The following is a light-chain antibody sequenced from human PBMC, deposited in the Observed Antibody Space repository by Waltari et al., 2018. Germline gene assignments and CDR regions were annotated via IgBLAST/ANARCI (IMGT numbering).Light chain of an antibody. J-gene: IGKJ1*01. CDR1: QSVSSQ. Sequence: EIVLTQSPATLSLSQGEGATLSCMASQSVSSQLVWYQQKRGQAPRLLIYDASNRATGIPARFSGSGSGTDFTHTISSLEPEDFAVYYCQQCNNSPPTFGQGTKVEIK. V-gene: IGKV3-11*01. CDR3: QQCNNSPPT. CDR2: DAS.